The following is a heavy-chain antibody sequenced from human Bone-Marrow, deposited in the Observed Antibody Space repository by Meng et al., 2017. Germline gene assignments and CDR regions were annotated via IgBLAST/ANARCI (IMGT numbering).Heavy chain of an antibody. D-gene: IGHD2-15*01. J-gene: IGHJ6*02. CDR3: TRPVVAAEWGWEDV. CDR2: IRSKANSYAT. Sequence: GESLKISCAASGFTFSGSAMHCVRQASGKGLEWVGRIRSKANSYATAYAASVKGRFTISRDDSKNTAYLQRNSLKTEDTAVYYCTRPVVAAEWGWEDVWGQGTMVTVSS. V-gene: IGHV3-73*01. CDR1: GFTFSGSA.